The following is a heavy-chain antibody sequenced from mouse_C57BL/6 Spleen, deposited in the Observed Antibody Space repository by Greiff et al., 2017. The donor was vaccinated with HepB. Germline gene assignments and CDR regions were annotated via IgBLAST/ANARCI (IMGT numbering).Heavy chain of an antibody. D-gene: IGHD2-2*01. CDR1: GYTFTGYY. J-gene: IGHJ3*01. CDR2: INPSTGGT. V-gene: IGHV1-42*01. Sequence: EVQLQESGPELVKPGASVKLSCKASGYTFTGYYMNWVKQSPEKSLEWIGEINPSTGGTNYNQKFKTKATLTVDKSASTAYMQLKSLTSEDSAVYYCASGLRPFAYWGQGTLVTVSA. CDR3: ASGLRPFAY.